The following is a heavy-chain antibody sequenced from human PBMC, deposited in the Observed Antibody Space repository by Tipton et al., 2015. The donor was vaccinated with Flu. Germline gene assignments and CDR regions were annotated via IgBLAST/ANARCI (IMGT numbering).Heavy chain of an antibody. V-gene: IGHV1-8*01. CDR1: GYTFTNYD. J-gene: IGHJ6*02. Sequence: QLVQSGAEVKKPGASVTVSCKASGYTFTNYDIHWVRQATGQGLEWMGWMSPNSGNTGYAQKFQGRVTMTRSTSISTAYMDLSGLRSEDTAVYYCARALIDSSGLDVWGQGP. D-gene: IGHD3-22*01. CDR2: MSPNSGNT. CDR3: ARALIDSSGLDV.